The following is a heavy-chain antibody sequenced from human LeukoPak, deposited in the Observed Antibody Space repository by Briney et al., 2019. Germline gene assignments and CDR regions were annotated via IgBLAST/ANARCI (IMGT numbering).Heavy chain of an antibody. Sequence: PSQTLSLTCTVSGASITSGGYYWGWIRQHPQRGLEWIGYLYYTGSSFYNPSLKSRVTISVDTSENQFSLNLNSVTAADTAVYYCATKPGYCSGGSRYSQNGNWFDPWGQGTLVTVSS. CDR1: GASITSGGYY. CDR2: LYYTGSS. V-gene: IGHV4-31*03. J-gene: IGHJ5*02. D-gene: IGHD2-15*01. CDR3: ATKPGYCSGGSRYSQNGNWFDP.